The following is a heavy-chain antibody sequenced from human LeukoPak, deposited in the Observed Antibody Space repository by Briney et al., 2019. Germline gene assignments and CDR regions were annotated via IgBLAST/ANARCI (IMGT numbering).Heavy chain of an antibody. CDR1: GGSISSYY. V-gene: IGHV4-4*07. D-gene: IGHD4-17*01. CDR3: AREGPHDYGDYGPQYY. CDR2: IYTSGST. J-gene: IGHJ4*02. Sequence: SETLSLTCTVSGGSISSYYRSWIRQPAGKGLEWIGRIYTSGSTNYNPSLKSRVTMSVDTSKNQFSLKLSSVTAADTAVYYCAREGPHDYGDYGPQYYWGQGTLVTVSS.